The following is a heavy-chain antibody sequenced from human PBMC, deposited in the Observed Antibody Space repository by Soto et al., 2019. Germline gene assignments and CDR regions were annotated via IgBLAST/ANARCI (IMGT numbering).Heavy chain of an antibody. CDR3: ARDDQTGYYGFDG. CDR1: GGSIISGGSY. V-gene: IGHV4-31*03. CDR2: IYDSENT. D-gene: IGHD2-2*01. J-gene: IGHJ6*02. Sequence: QVQLQESGPGLVKPSQTVSLTCSVSGGSIISGGSYWNWIRQRPGKGLEWIGYIYDSENTYNNPSLKGRVFLSIDTSKNQFSLKLTSVTAADTAVYYCARDDQTGYYGFDGWGQGTTVTVS.